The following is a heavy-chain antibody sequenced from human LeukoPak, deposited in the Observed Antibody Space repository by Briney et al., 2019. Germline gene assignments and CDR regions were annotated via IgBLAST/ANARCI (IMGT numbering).Heavy chain of an antibody. J-gene: IGHJ4*02. CDR3: AKGDCSSTSCSGDYFDY. V-gene: IGHV3-23*01. CDR2: ISGSGGST. D-gene: IGHD2-2*01. CDR1: GFTFSSYA. Sequence: GGSLRLSCAASGFTFSSYAMSWARQAPGKGLEWVSAISGSGGSTYYADSVKGRFTISRDNSKNTLYLQMNSLRAEDTAVYYCAKGDCSSTSCSGDYFDYWGQGTLVTVSS.